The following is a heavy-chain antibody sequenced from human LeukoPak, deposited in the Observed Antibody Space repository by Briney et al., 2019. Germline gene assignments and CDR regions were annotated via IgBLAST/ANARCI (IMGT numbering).Heavy chain of an antibody. V-gene: IGHV4-39*01. CDR1: GGSISSANYY. CDR3: AVPGPYYTNYGMDV. CDR2: VYYTGST. Sequence: SETLSLTCTVSGGSISSANYYWGWIRQPPGKGLEWIGNVYYTGSTYYNTSLKSRVTISVDTSKNQFSLKLSSVTAADTAVYYCAVPGPYYTNYGMDVWGQGTTVTVSS. J-gene: IGHJ6*02.